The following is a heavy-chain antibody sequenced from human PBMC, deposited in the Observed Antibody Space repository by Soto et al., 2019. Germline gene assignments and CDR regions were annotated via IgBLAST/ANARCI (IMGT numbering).Heavy chain of an antibody. CDR2: IYYSGST. CDR1: GGSISSSSYY. CDR3: ARHLGYYYYYMDV. Sequence: QLQLQESGPGLVKPSETLSLTCTVSGGSISSSSYYWGWIRQPPGKGLEWIGSIYYSGSTYYNPSLKSRVTISVDTSKNQFSLKLSSVTAADTAVYYCARHLGYYYYYMDVWGKGTTVTVSS. V-gene: IGHV4-39*01. J-gene: IGHJ6*03.